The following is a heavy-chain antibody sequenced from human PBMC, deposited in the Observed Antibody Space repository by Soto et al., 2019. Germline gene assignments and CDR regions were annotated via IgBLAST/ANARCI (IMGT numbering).Heavy chain of an antibody. D-gene: IGHD3-3*01. CDR3: ARGNYDFWSGYPNWFDP. CDR1: GYTFTSYG. J-gene: IGHJ5*02. Sequence: ASVKVSCKASGYTFTSYGMSWVRQAPGQGLEWMGWISAYNGNTNYAQKLQGRVTMTTDTSTSTAYMELRSLRSDDTAVYYCARGNYDFWSGYPNWFDPWGQGTLVTASS. V-gene: IGHV1-18*01. CDR2: ISAYNGNT.